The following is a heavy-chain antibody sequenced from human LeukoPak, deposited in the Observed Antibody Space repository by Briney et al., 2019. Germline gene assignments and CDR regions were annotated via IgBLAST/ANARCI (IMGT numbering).Heavy chain of an antibody. V-gene: IGHV4-34*01. Sequence: PSETLSLTCAVYGGSFSGYYWSWIRQPPGKGLEWIGEINHSGSTNYNPSLKSRVTISVDTSKNQFSLKLSSVTAADTAVYYCARSNRLRWPHYYYYYYMDVWGKGTTVTIS. CDR2: INHSGST. CDR3: ARSNRLRWPHYYYYYYMDV. D-gene: IGHD4-23*01. CDR1: GGSFSGYY. J-gene: IGHJ6*03.